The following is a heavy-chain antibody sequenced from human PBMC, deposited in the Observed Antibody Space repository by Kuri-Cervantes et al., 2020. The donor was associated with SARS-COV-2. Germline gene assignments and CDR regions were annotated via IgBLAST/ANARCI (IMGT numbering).Heavy chain of an antibody. Sequence: GESLKISCAASGFTFDDYAMHWVRQAPGKGLEWVAVISYDGSNKYYADSVKGRFTISRDNSKNTLYLQMDSLRAEDTAVYYCARDLLYGMDVWGQGTTVTVSS. J-gene: IGHJ6*02. CDR1: GFTFDDYA. CDR2: ISYDGSNK. CDR3: ARDLLYGMDV. V-gene: IGHV3-30*03.